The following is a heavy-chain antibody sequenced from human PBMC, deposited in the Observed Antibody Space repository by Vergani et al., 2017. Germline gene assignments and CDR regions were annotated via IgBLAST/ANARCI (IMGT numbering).Heavy chain of an antibody. Sequence: QVQLVESGGGVVQPGRSLRLSCAASGFTFSSYGMHWVRQAPVKGLEWVAVIWYDGSNKYYADSVKGRFTISRDNSKNTLYLQMNSLSDEDTAVYYCARVGSSSVSHFDYWGQGTLVTVSS. J-gene: IGHJ4*02. CDR3: ARVGSSSVSHFDY. V-gene: IGHV3-33*01. D-gene: IGHD6-6*01. CDR2: IWYDGSNK. CDR1: GFTFSSYG.